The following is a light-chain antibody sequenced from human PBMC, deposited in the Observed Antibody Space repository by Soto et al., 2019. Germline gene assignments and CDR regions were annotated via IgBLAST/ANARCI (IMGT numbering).Light chain of an antibody. CDR2: DVS. J-gene: IGLJ2*01. CDR1: SSDVGGYNY. Sequence: QSVLTQPASVSGSPGQSITISCTGTSSDVGGYNYVSWYQQHPGKAPKLMIYDVSNRPSGVSNRFSGSKSGNTASLTISGLQAEDEVDYYCSSYTSSSTLGYVVFGGGTKLTVL. V-gene: IGLV2-14*01. CDR3: SSYTSSSTLGYVV.